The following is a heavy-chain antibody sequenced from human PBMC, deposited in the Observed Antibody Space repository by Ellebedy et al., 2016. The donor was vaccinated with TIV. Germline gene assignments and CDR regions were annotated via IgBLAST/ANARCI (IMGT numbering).Heavy chain of an antibody. V-gene: IGHV3-48*02. Sequence: RGSLRLSCAASGFTFSSYSMNWVRQAPGKGLEWVSYISSSSSTIYYADSVKGRFTISKDNAKNSLYLHMNSLRHEDTALYYCARGLTMYYFDYWGQGTLVTVSS. CDR2: ISSSSSTI. CDR3: ARGLTMYYFDY. J-gene: IGHJ4*02. D-gene: IGHD3-10*02. CDR1: GFTFSSYS.